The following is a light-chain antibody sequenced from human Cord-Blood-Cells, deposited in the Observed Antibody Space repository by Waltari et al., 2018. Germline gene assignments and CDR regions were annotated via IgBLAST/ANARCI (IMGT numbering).Light chain of an antibody. J-gene: IGKJ1*01. CDR3: QQYGSSRT. V-gene: IGKV3-20*01. CDR1: QRVSSSY. Sequence: EIVLTQSPGTLSLSPGERATLSCRASQRVSSSYLAWYQQKPGPAPRLIIVCSYSRATDIPDRFSGSGSGTDFTVTISRLEPEDFAVYYCQQYGSSRTFGQGTKVEIK. CDR2: CSY.